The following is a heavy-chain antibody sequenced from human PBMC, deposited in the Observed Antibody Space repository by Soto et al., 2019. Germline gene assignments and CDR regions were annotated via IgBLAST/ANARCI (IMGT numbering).Heavy chain of an antibody. CDR3: ARERGSGSYYTPWFDP. CDR1: GYTFTSYD. CDR2: MNPNSGNT. V-gene: IGHV1-8*01. D-gene: IGHD3-10*01. Sequence: ASVKVSCKASGYTFTSYDINWVRQATGQGLEWMGWMNPNSGNTGYAQKFQGRVTMTRNTSISTAYMELTSLRSEDTAVYYYARERGSGSYYTPWFDPWGQGTLVTVSS. J-gene: IGHJ5*02.